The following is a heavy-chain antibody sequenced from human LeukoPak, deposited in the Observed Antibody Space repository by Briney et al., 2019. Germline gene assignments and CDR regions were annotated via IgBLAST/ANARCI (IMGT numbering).Heavy chain of an antibody. CDR2: IYHSGST. CDR1: GGSISSGGYS. Sequence: SQTLSLTCAVSGGSISSGGYSWSWIRQPPGKGLEWIGYIYHSGSTYYNPSLKSRVTISVDRSKNQFSPKLSSVTAADTAVYYCATSSVMSGSLDYWGQGTLVTVSS. CDR3: ATSSVMSGSLDY. V-gene: IGHV4-30-2*01. J-gene: IGHJ4*02. D-gene: IGHD2-15*01.